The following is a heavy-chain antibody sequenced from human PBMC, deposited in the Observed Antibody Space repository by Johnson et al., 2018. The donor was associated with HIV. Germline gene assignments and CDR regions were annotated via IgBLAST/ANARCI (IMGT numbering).Heavy chain of an antibody. J-gene: IGHJ3*02. V-gene: IGHV3-9*01. CDR3: AKAIAAAGEDAFDI. CDR1: GFTFSSYG. CDR2: ISWNSGSI. Sequence: LVESGGGVVQPGRSLRLSCAASGFTFSSYGMHWVRQAPGKGLEWVSGISWNSGSIGYADSVKGRFTISRDNAKNSLYLQMNSLRAEDTALYYCAKAIAAAGEDAFDIWGQGTMVTVSS. D-gene: IGHD6-13*01.